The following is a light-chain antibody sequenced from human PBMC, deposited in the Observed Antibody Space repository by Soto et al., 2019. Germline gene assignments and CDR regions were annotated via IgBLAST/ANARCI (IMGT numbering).Light chain of an antibody. CDR2: DVS. V-gene: IGLV2-14*01. CDR1: SSDVGAYNY. CDR3: SSYKSATTYV. Sequence: SALTQPASVSGSPGQSITISCTGTSSDVGAYNYDSWYQQYPGEAPKVIIYDVSHRPAGVSNRFSGSKSGNTASLTISGLQTQDEADYYCSSYKSATTYVFGTGTKVTV. J-gene: IGLJ1*01.